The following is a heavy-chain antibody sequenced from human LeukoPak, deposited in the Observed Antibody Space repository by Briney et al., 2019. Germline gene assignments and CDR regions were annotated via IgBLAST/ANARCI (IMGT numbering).Heavy chain of an antibody. CDR2: IIPIFGIT. D-gene: IGHD2-21*01. CDR3: ARDRGVVIDTYYSDNYGMDV. Sequence: GASVKVSCKASGGTFSSYAISWVRQAPGQGLEWMGRIIPIFGITNYAQKFQGRVTITADKSTSTAYMELSSLRSEDTAVYYCARDRGVVIDTYYSDNYGMDVWAEGPRSPSP. V-gene: IGHV1-69*04. CDR1: GGTFSSYA. J-gene: IGHJ6*02.